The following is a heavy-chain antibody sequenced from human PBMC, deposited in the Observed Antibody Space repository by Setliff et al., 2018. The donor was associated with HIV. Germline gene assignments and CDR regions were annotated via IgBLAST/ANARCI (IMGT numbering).Heavy chain of an antibody. CDR2: INHSGST. CDR1: GESFSGYY. J-gene: IGHJ5*02. Sequence: SETLSLTCAVYGESFSGYYWSWIRQPPGKGLEWIGEINHSGSTNYNPSLESRVTISVDTSKNQFSLKLSSVTAADTAVYYCATYADRESNRFDPWGQGILVTVSS. CDR3: ATYADRESNRFDP. V-gene: IGHV4-34*01. D-gene: IGHD3-10*01.